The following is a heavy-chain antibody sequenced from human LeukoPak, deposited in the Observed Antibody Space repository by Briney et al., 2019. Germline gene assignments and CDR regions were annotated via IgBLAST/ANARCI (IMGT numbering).Heavy chain of an antibody. D-gene: IGHD2-15*01. J-gene: IGHJ4*02. CDR1: GFPSSIYT. CDR3: ATDYYCSGGSCYPPD. CDR2: IGGSSNDI. Sequence: GGSLRLSCAASGFPSSIYTMSWVRQAPGKGLEWVSSIGGSSNDIYYADSVKGRFTISRDNAKNSLYLQMNSLRAEDTAVYYCATDYYCSGGSCYPPDWGQGTLVTVSS. V-gene: IGHV3-21*01.